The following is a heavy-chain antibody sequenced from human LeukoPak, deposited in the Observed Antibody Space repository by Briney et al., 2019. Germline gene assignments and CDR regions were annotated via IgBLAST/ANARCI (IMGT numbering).Heavy chain of an antibody. J-gene: IGHJ5*02. CDR3: ARGLKIVTMVRGVSNWFDP. CDR1: GGSISSGGYY. CDR2: IYYSGST. V-gene: IGHV4-31*03. D-gene: IGHD3-10*01. Sequence: SETLSLTRTVSGGSISSGGYYWSWIRQHPGKGLEWIGYIYYSGSTYYNPSPKSRVTISVDTSKNQFSLKLSSVTAADTAVYYCARGLKIVTMVRGVSNWFDPWGQGTLVTVSS.